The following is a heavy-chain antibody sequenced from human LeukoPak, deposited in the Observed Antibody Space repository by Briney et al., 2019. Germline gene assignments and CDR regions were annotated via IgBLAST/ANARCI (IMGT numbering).Heavy chain of an antibody. CDR2: IHTDGSIT. V-gene: IGHV3-74*01. CDR3: AMVEIAAAGSFDY. J-gene: IGHJ4*02. Sequence: PGGSLRLSCAASGFTFSSYWMHWVRQAPGKGLVWVSRIHTDGSITNYADSVKGRFTISRDNAKNTLYLQMNRLRAEDTALYYCAMVEIAAAGSFDYWGQGTLVTVSS. D-gene: IGHD6-13*01. CDR1: GFTFSSYW.